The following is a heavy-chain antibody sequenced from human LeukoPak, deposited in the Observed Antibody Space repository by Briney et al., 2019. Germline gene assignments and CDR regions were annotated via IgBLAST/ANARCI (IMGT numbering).Heavy chain of an antibody. CDR2: IYPGDSDT. Sequence: GESLKISCKGSGYSFTNYWIGWVRQMPGKGLEWMGIIYPGDSDTRYSPSFQGQVTISADKSISTAYLQWSSLKASDTAMYYCARHVVEDGYDSSGYYRYWGQGTLVTVSS. D-gene: IGHD3-22*01. J-gene: IGHJ4*02. CDR3: ARHVVEDGYDSSGYYRY. V-gene: IGHV5-51*01. CDR1: GYSFTNYW.